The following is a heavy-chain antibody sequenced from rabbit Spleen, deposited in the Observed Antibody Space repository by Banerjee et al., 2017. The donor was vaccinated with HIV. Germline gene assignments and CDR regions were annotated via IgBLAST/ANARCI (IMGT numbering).Heavy chain of an antibody. J-gene: IGHJ6*01. Sequence: QEQLEESGGDLVKPEGSLTLTCTASGFSFSNAYRICWVRQAPGKGLEWIACIYGGSNGGTYYANWAKGRFTISRTSSTTVTLQMTSLTAADTATYFCARDRDSGSIFDRLDLWGPGTLVTVS. CDR1: GFSFSNAYR. CDR2: IYGGSNGGT. V-gene: IGHV1S45*01. D-gene: IGHD1-1*01. CDR3: ARDRDSGSIFDRLDL.